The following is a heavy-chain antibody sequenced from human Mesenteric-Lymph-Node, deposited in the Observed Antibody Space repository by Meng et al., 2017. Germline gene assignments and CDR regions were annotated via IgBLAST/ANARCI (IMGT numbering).Heavy chain of an antibody. CDR1: GGSISSSSYY. J-gene: IGHJ4*02. D-gene: IGHD2-15*01. Sequence: GPLRLSCTVSGGSISSSSYYWGWIRQPPGKGLEWIGSIYYSGSTYYNPSLKSRVTISVDTSKNQFSLKLSSVTAADTAVYYCVRVDVARVGYCSGGSCYSLHYFDYWGQGTLVTVSS. CDR3: VRVDVARVGYCSGGSCYSLHYFDY. CDR2: IYYSGST. V-gene: IGHV4-39*07.